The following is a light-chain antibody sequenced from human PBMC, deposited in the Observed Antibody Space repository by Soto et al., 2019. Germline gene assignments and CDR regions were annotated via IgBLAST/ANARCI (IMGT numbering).Light chain of an antibody. V-gene: IGKV3-11*01. J-gene: IGKJ2*01. CDR1: QSVSSY. CDR3: QRRSNWYT. Sequence: EIVLTQSPATLSLSPGERATLSCRASQSVSSYLAWYQQNPGQAPRLLIYDASNRATGIPARFSGSGSGTDFTITISSLEPEDFAVYYCQRRSNWYTFAQGTKLEIK. CDR2: DAS.